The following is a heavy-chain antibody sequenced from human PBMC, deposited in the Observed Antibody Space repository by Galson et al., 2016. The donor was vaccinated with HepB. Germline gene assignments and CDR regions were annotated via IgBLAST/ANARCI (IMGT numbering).Heavy chain of an antibody. J-gene: IGHJ4*02. CDR2: LSGTGASA. Sequence: SLRLSCAASGSTFSSHAMSWVRQAPGKGLEWVAGLSGTGASAYYADSVKGRFTVSRDNSKNTLYLQMNSVRAEDTAVYYCARDQGYCSGITCLIYDYWGQGTLVTV. CDR1: GSTFSSHA. D-gene: IGHD2-2*01. V-gene: IGHV3-23*01. CDR3: ARDQGYCSGITCLIYDY.